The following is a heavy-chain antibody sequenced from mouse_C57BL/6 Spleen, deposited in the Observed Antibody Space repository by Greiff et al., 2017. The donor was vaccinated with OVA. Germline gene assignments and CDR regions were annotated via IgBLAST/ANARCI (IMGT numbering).Heavy chain of an antibody. CDR3: ARGPYGNYAYFDY. J-gene: IGHJ2*01. Sequence: VKLMESGPELVKPGASVKISCKASGYAFSSSWMNWVKQRPGKGLEWIGRIYPGDGDTNYNGKFKGKATLTADKSSSTAYMQLSSLTSEDSAVYFCARGPYGNYAYFDYWGQGTTLTVSS. D-gene: IGHD2-1*01. CDR1: GYAFSSSW. CDR2: IYPGDGDT. V-gene: IGHV1-82*01.